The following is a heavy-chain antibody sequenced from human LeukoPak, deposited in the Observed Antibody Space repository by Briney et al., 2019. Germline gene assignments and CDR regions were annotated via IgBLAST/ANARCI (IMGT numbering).Heavy chain of an antibody. J-gene: IGHJ1*01. Sequence: PGGSLRLSCAASGFTFSSYAMSWVRQAPGKGLEWVSSISSSSSYIYYADSVKGRFTISRDNAKNSLYLQMNSLRAEDTAVYYCARTHAGYSSGWPLFQHWGQGTLVTVSS. CDR1: GFTFSSYA. CDR2: ISSSSSYI. V-gene: IGHV3-21*01. CDR3: ARTHAGYSSGWPLFQH. D-gene: IGHD6-19*01.